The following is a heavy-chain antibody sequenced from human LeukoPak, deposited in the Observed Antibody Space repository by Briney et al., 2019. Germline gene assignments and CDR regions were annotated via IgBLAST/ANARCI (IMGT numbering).Heavy chain of an antibody. CDR1: GYTFTSYG. CDR3: ARDRHYDFWSGYGAYAFDI. CDR2: ISAYNGNT. Sequence: ASVKVSCKASGYTFTSYGISWVRQAPGQGLEWMGWISAYNGNTNYAQKLQGRVTMTTDTSTSTAYMELRSLRSDDTAVYYCARDRHYDFWSGYGAYAFDIWGQGTMVTVSS. J-gene: IGHJ3*02. D-gene: IGHD3-3*01. V-gene: IGHV1-18*01.